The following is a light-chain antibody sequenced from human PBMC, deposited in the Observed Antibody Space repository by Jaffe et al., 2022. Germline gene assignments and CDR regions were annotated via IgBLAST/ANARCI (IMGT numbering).Light chain of an antibody. J-gene: IGLJ2*01. CDR1: SSNIGSNY. CDR2: DNN. V-gene: IGLV1-51*01. CDR3: GTWDYSLSAVV. Sequence: QSVLTQPPSVSAAPGQKVIVSCSGSSSNIGSNYVSWYQHLPGTAPKLLIYDNNKRPSGIPDRFSGSKSGTSATLGITGLQTGDEADYYCGTWDYSLSAVVFGGGTKLTVL.